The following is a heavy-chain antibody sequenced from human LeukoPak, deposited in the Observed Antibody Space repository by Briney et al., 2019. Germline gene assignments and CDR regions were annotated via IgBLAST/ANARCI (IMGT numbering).Heavy chain of an antibody. Sequence: ASVKVSCKASGYTFTSYGISWVRQAPGQGPEWMGWISAYNGNTNYAQKLQGRVTMTRNTSISTAYMELSSLRSEDTAVYYCAGAVVVVVAATQRPRTGWFDPWGQGTLVTVSS. D-gene: IGHD2-15*01. J-gene: IGHJ5*02. CDR3: AGAVVVVVAATQRPRTGWFDP. V-gene: IGHV1-18*01. CDR1: GYTFTSYG. CDR2: ISAYNGNT.